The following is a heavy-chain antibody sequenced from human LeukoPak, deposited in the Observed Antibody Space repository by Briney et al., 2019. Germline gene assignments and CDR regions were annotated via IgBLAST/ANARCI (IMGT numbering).Heavy chain of an antibody. CDR3: ARCKSSDGEGCWSKCYY. V-gene: IGHV4-38-2*01. Sequence: SETLSLTCAVSGYSISSGYYWGWIRQPPGKGLEWIGSFYHSGRTYYNPSLKSRVTISVDTSKNQFSLKLTSVTAADTAVYYCARCKSSDGEGCWSKCYYWGQGTLVTVSS. CDR1: GYSISSGYY. CDR2: FYHSGRT. D-gene: IGHD3-10*01. J-gene: IGHJ4*02.